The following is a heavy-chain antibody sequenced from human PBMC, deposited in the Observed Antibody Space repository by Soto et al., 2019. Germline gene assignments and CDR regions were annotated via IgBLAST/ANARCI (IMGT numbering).Heavy chain of an antibody. CDR1: GYDFSSYW. D-gene: IGHD3-16*01. CDR3: ARREKWHDFQY. J-gene: IGHJ4*02. Sequence: EVQLVQSGAEVKKPGESLRNSCKGSGYDFSSYWIAWVRQMPGKGLEWMGMIYPGDSDTKYSPSFQGRVTISADRSTSTAYLHWGSLTASDTARYFCARREKWHDFQYWGQGSLVTVSS. CDR2: IYPGDSDT. V-gene: IGHV5-51*01.